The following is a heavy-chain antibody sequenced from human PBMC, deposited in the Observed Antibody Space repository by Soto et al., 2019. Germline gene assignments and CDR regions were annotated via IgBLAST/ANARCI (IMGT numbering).Heavy chain of an antibody. CDR2: ISGSGGST. J-gene: IGHJ6*02. CDR1: GFTFSSYA. Sequence: EGSLRLSCAASGFTFSSYAMSWVRQAPGKGLEWVSAISGSGGSTYYADSVKGRFTISRDNSKNTLYLQMNSLRAEDSAVDYGAKVSLTDYGMDVWGQGTTVTVSS. CDR3: AKVSLTDYGMDV. V-gene: IGHV3-23*01.